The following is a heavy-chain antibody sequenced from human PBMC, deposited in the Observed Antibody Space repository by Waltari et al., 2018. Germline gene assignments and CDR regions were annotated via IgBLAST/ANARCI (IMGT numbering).Heavy chain of an antibody. D-gene: IGHD5-12*01. V-gene: IGHV3-74*01. Sequence: EVQLVESGGGLLQPGGSLRLSCAASGFNFSSSWIHWVRQPPGKGLVWVSRINPDGRTTNYADSVRGRFTISRDNAQNTVYLEMNSLRAEDTAVYFCTRGGNYYFDYWGRGTLVTVSS. CDR3: TRGGNYYFDY. CDR1: GFNFSSSW. CDR2: INPDGRTT. J-gene: IGHJ4*02.